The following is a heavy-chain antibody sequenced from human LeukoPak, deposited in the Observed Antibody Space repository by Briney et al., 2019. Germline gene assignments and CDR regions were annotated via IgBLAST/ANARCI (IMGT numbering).Heavy chain of an antibody. CDR3: AIRPSDSSGYFSY. CDR2: IDTKTGNP. V-gene: IGHV7-4-1*02. D-gene: IGHD3-22*01. CDR1: GYTFSMCA. Sequence: ASVTVSCTASGYTFSMCAINWVRQAPGQGLEYMGWIDTKTGNPTYAQGFTGRFVFSLDTSVSTAYLQISSLKAEDTAVYYCAIRPSDSSGYFSYWGQGALVTVSS. J-gene: IGHJ4*02.